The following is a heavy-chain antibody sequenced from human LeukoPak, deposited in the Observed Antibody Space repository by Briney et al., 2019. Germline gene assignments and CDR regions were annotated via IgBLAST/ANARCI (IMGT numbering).Heavy chain of an antibody. D-gene: IGHD6-13*01. CDR1: GFTFSSYS. CDR2: ISSSSSYI. V-gene: IGHV3-21*01. J-gene: IGHJ4*02. Sequence: GGSLRLSCAASGFTFSSYSMNWVRQAPGKGLEWVSSISSSSSYIYYADSVKGRFTISRDNSKNTLYLQMNSLRAEDTAVYYCARFEAAAGTVNWGQGTLVTVSS. CDR3: ARFEAAAGTVN.